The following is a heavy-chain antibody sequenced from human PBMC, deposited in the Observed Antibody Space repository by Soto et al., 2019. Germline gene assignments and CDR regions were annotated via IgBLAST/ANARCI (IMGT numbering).Heavy chain of an antibody. CDR1: GGSFSGYY. J-gene: IGHJ4*02. CDR2: INHSGST. Sequence: PSETLSLTCAVYGGSFSGYYWSWIRQPPGKGLEWIGEINHSGSTNYNPSLKSRVTISVDTSKNQFSLKLSSVTAADTAVYYCASRYGDYQIDYWGQGTLDTVSS. CDR3: ASRYGDYQIDY. V-gene: IGHV4-34*01. D-gene: IGHD4-17*01.